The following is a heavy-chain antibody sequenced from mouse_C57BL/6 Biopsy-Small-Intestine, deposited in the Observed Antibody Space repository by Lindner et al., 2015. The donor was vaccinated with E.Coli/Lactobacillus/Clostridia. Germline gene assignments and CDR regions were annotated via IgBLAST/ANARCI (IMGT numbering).Heavy chain of an antibody. CDR1: GYTFTDYY. Sequence: VQLQESGPVLVKPGASVKMSCKASGYTFTDYYMNWVKQSHGKSLEWIGVINPYNGGTSYNQKFKGKATLTVDKSSSTAYMELNSLTSEDSAVYFCARRDYYAMDYWGQGTSVTVSS. CDR2: INPYNGGT. J-gene: IGHJ4*01. CDR3: ARRDYYAMDY. V-gene: IGHV1-19*01.